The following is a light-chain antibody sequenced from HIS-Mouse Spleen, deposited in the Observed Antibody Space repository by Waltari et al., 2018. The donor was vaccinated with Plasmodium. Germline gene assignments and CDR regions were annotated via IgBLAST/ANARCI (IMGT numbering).Light chain of an antibody. Sequence: QSALTQPRSVSGSPGQSVTISCTGTSSDVGGYNYVSWYQQHPGKAPRLMSYDVSKRPSGVPDRFSGSKSGNTAALTISGLQAEDGADYYCCSYAGSYTWVFGGGTKLTVL. CDR3: CSYAGSYTWV. CDR2: DVS. J-gene: IGLJ3*02. CDR1: SSDVGGYNY. V-gene: IGLV2-11*01.